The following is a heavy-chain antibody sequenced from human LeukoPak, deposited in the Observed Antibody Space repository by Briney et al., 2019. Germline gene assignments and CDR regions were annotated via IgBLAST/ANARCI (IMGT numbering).Heavy chain of an antibody. CDR3: ARAELLGRMQEDY. J-gene: IGHJ4*02. CDR2: INPNSGGT. Sequence: ASVKVSCKASGYTFTGYYMHWVRQAPGQGLEWMGWINPNSGGTNYAQKFQGRATMTRDTSISTAYMELSRLRSDDTAVYYCARAELLGRMQEDYWGQGTLVTVSS. CDR1: GYTFTGYY. D-gene: IGHD2-15*01. V-gene: IGHV1-2*02.